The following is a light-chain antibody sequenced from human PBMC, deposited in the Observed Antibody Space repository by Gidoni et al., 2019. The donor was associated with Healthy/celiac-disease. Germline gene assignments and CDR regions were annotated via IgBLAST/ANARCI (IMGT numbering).Light chain of an antibody. CDR3: QHYSTYPVT. V-gene: IGKV1-5*03. CDR2: QAS. J-gene: IGKJ5*01. Sequence: DIQMTQSPSTLSASIGDRVTITCRASQGISRSLAWYQQKPGKAPKFLIYQASTLESAVPSRFSGRGSGTEFSLTITNLQPDDSATYYCQHYSTYPVTFGQGTRLEIK. CDR1: QGISRS.